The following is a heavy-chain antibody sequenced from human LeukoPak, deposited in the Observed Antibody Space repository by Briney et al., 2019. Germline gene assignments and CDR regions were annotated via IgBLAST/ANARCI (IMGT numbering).Heavy chain of an antibody. V-gene: IGHV3-7*01. CDR2: IKQDGSEK. CDR3: RGVSGGYNRRVY. D-gene: IGHD5-24*01. CDR1: GFTFGRYW. Sequence: GGSLRLSCAASGFTFGRYWMTWVRQAPPKGLEWVANIKQDGSEKYYVDSVKSRFTISTDNAKNSLFLQMNSLRAEDTAAYYFRGVSGGYNRRVYWGQGTLFTASS. J-gene: IGHJ4*02.